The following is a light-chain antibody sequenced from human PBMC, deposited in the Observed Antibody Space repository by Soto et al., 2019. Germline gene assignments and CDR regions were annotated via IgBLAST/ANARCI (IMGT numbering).Light chain of an antibody. J-gene: IGKJ2*01. CDR1: QSVSINY. CDR3: HQHGPSPPYT. V-gene: IGKV3-20*01. Sequence: EIVLMQSPGTLSLSPGERATLSCRASQSVSINYLAWYEQKPGQAPRLLIYGASSRATGIPDRFSGSGSGTDFTLTISRREPEDFAVYYCHQHGPSPPYTFGQGTKVEIK. CDR2: GAS.